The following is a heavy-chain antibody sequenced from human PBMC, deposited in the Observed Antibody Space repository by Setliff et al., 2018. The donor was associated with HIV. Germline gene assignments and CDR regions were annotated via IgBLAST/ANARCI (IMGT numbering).Heavy chain of an antibody. D-gene: IGHD6-19*01. J-gene: IGHJ4*02. V-gene: IGHV4-34*01. CDR1: GGSFSGNY. CDR2: INHSGIT. Sequence: PSETLSLTCAVYGGSFSGNYWNWIRQPPGKGLEWIGEINHSGITNYNPSLESRITISVDRSKNQFSLKLNSATATDTAVYYCARHPEQWLAHFDYWGQGTLVTVSS. CDR3: ARHPEQWLAHFDY.